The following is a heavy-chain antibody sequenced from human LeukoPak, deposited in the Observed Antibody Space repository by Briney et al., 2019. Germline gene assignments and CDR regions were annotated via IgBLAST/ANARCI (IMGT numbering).Heavy chain of an antibody. CDR1: GFTFSDYY. CDR2: ISSSGSTI. D-gene: IGHD3-16*01. J-gene: IGHJ4*02. V-gene: IGHV3-11*01. Sequence: PGGSLRLSCAASGFTFSDYYMSWIRQAPGKGLEWVSYISSSGSTIYYAGSVKGRFTISRDNAKNSLYLQMNSLRAEDTAVYYCASGTGDEFAGEYYFDYWGQGTLVTVSS. CDR3: ASGTGDEFAGEYYFDY.